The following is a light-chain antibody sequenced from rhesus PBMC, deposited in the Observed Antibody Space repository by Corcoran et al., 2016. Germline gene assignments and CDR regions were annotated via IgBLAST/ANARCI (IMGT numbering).Light chain of an antibody. CDR3: QQHKSYPLT. V-gene: IGKV1-25*01. Sequence: DIQMTQSPSSLSASVGDRVTITCRASQAINNYLAWYQQKPGKAPKLLIFAASTLHNGVPSRFSGSGSGTEFTLTNSSLQPEDFASYYCQQHKSYPLTFGGGTKVDLK. CDR1: QAINNY. J-gene: IGKJ4*01. CDR2: AAS.